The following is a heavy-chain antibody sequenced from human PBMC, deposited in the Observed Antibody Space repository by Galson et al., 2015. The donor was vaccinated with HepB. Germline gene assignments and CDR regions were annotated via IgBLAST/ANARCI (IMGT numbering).Heavy chain of an antibody. CDR3: ARDRGEMATKYYFDY. V-gene: IGHV3-33*01. CDR2: IWYDGSNK. D-gene: IGHD5-24*01. J-gene: IGHJ4*02. CDR1: GITFSRYG. Sequence: SLRLSCAASGITFSRYGMHWVRQAPGKGLEWVAGIWYDGSNKYYADSVKGRFTISRDNSKNTLYLQMNSLRAEDTAVYYCARDRGEMATKYYFDYWGQGTLVTVSS.